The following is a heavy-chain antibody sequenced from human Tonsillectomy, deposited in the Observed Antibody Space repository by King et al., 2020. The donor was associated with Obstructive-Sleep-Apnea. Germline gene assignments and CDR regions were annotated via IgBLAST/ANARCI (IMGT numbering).Heavy chain of an antibody. D-gene: IGHD3-10*01. CDR3: AREEFSSGNCYFDL. J-gene: IGHJ2*01. V-gene: IGHV3-74*01. CDR1: GFTFTDYW. Sequence: VQLVESGGGLTQPGGSLRLSCAASGFTFTDYWMHWVRQAPGKGLVWVSRINSDGSTTTYADSVKGRFAISRENAKNTLYLQMDSLRAEDTAVYYCAREEFSSGNCYFDLWGRGTPVTVSS. CDR2: INSDGSTT.